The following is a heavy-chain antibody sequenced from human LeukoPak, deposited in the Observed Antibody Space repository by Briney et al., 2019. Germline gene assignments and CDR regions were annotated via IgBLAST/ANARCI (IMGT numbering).Heavy chain of an antibody. CDR3: ARARVPAFDI. J-gene: IGHJ3*02. Sequence: SETLSLTCTVSGGSISSGGYYWSWIRQPPGRGLEWIGYIYHSGSTYYNPSLKSRVTISVDRSKNQFSLKLSSVTAADTAVYYCARARVPAFDIWGQGTMVTVSS. V-gene: IGHV4-30-2*01. CDR2: IYHSGST. CDR1: GGSISSGGYY.